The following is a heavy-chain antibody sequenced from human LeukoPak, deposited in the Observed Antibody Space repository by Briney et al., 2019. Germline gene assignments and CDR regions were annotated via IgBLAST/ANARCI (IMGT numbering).Heavy chain of an antibody. Sequence: GGSLRLSCAASGFAFSNYWMHWVRQVPGKGLVCVSRINIDGTSTSYADSVKGRFTISRDNAKNALYLQMNSLRAEDTAVYYCARGSSGWYGIDYWGQGALVNVSS. D-gene: IGHD6-19*01. J-gene: IGHJ4*02. CDR2: INIDGTST. CDR1: GFAFSNYW. CDR3: ARGSSGWYGIDY. V-gene: IGHV3-74*01.